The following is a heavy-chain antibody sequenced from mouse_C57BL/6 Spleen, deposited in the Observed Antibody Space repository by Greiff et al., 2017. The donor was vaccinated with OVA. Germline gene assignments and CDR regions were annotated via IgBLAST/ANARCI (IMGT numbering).Heavy chain of an antibody. J-gene: IGHJ4*01. D-gene: IGHD3-1*01. CDR3: ASWGLPYAMDY. V-gene: IGHV1-22*01. CDR1: GYTFTDYN. CDR2: INPNNGGT. Sequence: VQLKESGPELVKPGASVKMSCKASGYTFTDYNMHWVKQSHGKSLEWIGYINPNNGGTSYNQKFKGKATLTVNKSSSTAYMELRSLTSEDSAVYYCASWGLPYAMDYWGQGTSVTVSS.